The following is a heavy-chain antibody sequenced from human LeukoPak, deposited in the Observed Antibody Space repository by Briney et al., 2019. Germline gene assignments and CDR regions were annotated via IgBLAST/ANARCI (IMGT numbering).Heavy chain of an antibody. V-gene: IGHV3-11*01. CDR2: ISRSGSTK. CDR1: GFTFSDYN. Sequence: GGSLRLSCAASGFTFSDYNMRWIRQAPGKGLEWVSSISRSGSTKYYADSVKGRFTISRDNAKDSLFLQMNSLRAEDTATYYCAKDSSGIVVARAAYYMDVWGKGTTVTISS. D-gene: IGHD3-22*01. CDR3: AKDSSGIVVARAAYYMDV. J-gene: IGHJ6*03.